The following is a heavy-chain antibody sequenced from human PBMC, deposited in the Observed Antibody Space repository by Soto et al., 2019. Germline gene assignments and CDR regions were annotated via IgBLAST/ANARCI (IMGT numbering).Heavy chain of an antibody. CDR2: IIPILGIA. D-gene: IGHD4-17*01. J-gene: IGHJ4*02. CDR3: AREGEDYCDSAFDY. V-gene: IGHV1-69*08. CDR1: GGTFSSYT. Sequence: QVQLVQSGAEVKKPGSSVKVSCKASGGTFSSYTISWVRQAPGQGLEWMGRIIPILGIANYAQKFQGRGTITADKSTSTAYMELSSLRSEDTAVYYCAREGEDYCDSAFDYWGQGTLVTVSS.